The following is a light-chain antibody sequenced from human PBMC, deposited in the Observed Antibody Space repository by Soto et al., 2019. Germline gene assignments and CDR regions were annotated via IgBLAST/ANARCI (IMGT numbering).Light chain of an antibody. Sequence: ESVLTKSPGTLSLSPGERATLSCRATQNIYNIYLAWYQQRRGQAPRLLIYGASSRATGFPDRFSGRGSGTGLTLTIRCLEHEEFGVCSCQHFGNDALAFGGGTKVQIK. CDR2: GAS. CDR3: QHFGNDALA. CDR1: QNIYNIY. V-gene: IGKV3-20*01. J-gene: IGKJ4*01.